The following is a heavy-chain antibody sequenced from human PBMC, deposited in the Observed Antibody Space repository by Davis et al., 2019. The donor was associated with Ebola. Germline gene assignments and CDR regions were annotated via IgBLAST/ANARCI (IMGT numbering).Heavy chain of an antibody. Sequence: ASVKVSCKASGCTFTGYNIHWVRQAPGHGLEWMGRIISNRGDTNYAQNFQGRVTMTRDTSISTAYMELSRLTSDDTAVYYCARGHNYGFEYWGQGTLVTVSS. J-gene: IGHJ4*02. D-gene: IGHD5-18*01. CDR3: ARGHNYGFEY. CDR1: GCTFTGYN. CDR2: IISNRGDT. V-gene: IGHV1-2*06.